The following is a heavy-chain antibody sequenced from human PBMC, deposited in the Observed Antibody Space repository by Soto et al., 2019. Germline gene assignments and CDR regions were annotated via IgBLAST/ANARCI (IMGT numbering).Heavy chain of an antibody. D-gene: IGHD3-10*01. CDR1: GYTFTSYY. CDR2: INPNSGGT. V-gene: IGHV1-2*02. CDR3: ARGPTGSDFYYMDV. J-gene: IGHJ6*03. Sequence: ASVKVSCKASGYTFTSYYMHWVRQAPGQGLEWMGWINPNSGGTNYAQKFQGRVTMTRNTSISTAYMELSSLRSEDTAMYYCARGPTGSDFYYMDVWGKGTTVTVSS.